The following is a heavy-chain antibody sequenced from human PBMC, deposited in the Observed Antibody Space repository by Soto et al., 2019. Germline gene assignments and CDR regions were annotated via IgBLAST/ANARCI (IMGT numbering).Heavy chain of an antibody. CDR3: ARRNRLGYCSGGGTCYRDAFDI. V-gene: IGHV4-59*08. J-gene: IGHJ3*02. CDR1: GGSISPYY. D-gene: IGHD2-15*01. Sequence: QVQLQESGPGLVKPSETLSLTCTVSGGSISPYYWNWIRQPPGKGLEWIGYVYYSGITNYNPSLTSRVTISVATSKSQFSLTLSSVTAADTAVYYCARRNRLGYCSGGGTCYRDAFDIWGPGTVVTVSS. CDR2: VYYSGIT.